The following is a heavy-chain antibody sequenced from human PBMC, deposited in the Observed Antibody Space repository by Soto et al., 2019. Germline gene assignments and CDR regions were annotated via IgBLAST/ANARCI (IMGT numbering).Heavy chain of an antibody. CDR1: GGTFSSYA. CDR3: ARGYNPIMITFGGLARGDAFDI. CDR2: IIPIFGTA. Sequence: GASVKVSCKASGGTFSSYAISWVRQAPGQGLEWMGGIIPIFGTANYAQKFQGRVTITADESTSTAYMELSSLRSEDTAVYYCARGYNPIMITFGGLARGDAFDIWGQGTMVTVSS. V-gene: IGHV1-69*13. J-gene: IGHJ3*02. D-gene: IGHD3-16*01.